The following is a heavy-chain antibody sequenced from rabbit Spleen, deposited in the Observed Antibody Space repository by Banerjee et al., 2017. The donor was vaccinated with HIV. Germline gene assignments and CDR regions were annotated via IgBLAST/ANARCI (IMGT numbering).Heavy chain of an antibody. CDR3: ARYDNSIGDLDL. D-gene: IGHD2-1*01. CDR1: GFSFSNRYD. Sequence: QEQLVESGGGLVKPGASLTLTCTASGFSFSNRYDMCWVRQAPGKGLEWIGCIYTGNGNTYYATWAKGRFTISKTSSTTVTLQMNSLTAADTATYFCARYDNSIGDLDLWGPGTLVTVS. J-gene: IGHJ4*01. CDR2: IYTGNGNT. V-gene: IGHV1S45*01.